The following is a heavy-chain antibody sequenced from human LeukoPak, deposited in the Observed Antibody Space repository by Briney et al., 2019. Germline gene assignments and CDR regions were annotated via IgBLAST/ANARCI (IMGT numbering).Heavy chain of an antibody. V-gene: IGHV3-53*01. Sequence: GGSPRLSCAASGFTVSSNYMSWVRQAPGKGLEWVSSISGGRTYYADSVKGRFSMSRDNSRNTLYLQMNSLRADDTAVYYCAKSDSGSFDYWGQGTLVIVSS. D-gene: IGHD1-26*01. CDR1: GFTVSSNY. CDR3: AKSDSGSFDY. J-gene: IGHJ4*02. CDR2: ISGGRT.